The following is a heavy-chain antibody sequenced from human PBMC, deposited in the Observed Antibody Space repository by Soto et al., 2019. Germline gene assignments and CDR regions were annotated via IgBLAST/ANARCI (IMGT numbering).Heavy chain of an antibody. Sequence: SETLSLTCTVSGGPISSYYWSWIRQPPGKGLEWIGYIYYTGSTNYNPSLKSRVTMSVDTSKNQFSLKLSSVTAADTAVYYCERGFGVATSDYWGQGTLVTVSS. CDR3: ERGFGVATSDY. V-gene: IGHV4-59*01. D-gene: IGHD3-3*01. CDR2: IYYTGST. J-gene: IGHJ4*02. CDR1: GGPISSYY.